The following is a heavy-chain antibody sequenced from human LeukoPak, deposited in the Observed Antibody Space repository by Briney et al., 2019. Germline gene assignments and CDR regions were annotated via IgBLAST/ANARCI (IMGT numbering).Heavy chain of an antibody. CDR1: GYTFTSYG. CDR3: ASRRAYYYDSSDAFDI. D-gene: IGHD3-22*01. CDR2: ISAYNGNT. Sequence: ASVKVSCKASGYTFTSYGISWVRQAPGQGLEWVGWISAYNGNTNYAQKLQGRVTMTTDTSTSTAYMELRSLRSDDTAVYYCASRRAYYYDSSDAFDIWGQGTMVTVSS. V-gene: IGHV1-18*01. J-gene: IGHJ3*02.